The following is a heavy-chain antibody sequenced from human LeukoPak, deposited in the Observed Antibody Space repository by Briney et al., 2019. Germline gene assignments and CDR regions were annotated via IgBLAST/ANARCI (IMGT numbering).Heavy chain of an antibody. J-gene: IGHJ4*02. D-gene: IGHD5-12*01. V-gene: IGHV4-59*01. CDR3: ARGGGYASPIGY. CDR1: GGSISTYY. Sequence: SEALSLTCTLSGGSISTYYWSWIRQPPGKGLEWIGYIYHSGSTNYNPSLKSRVTISVDTSKNQFSLKLSSVTAADTAVYYCARGGGYASPIGYWGQGALVTVSS. CDR2: IYHSGST.